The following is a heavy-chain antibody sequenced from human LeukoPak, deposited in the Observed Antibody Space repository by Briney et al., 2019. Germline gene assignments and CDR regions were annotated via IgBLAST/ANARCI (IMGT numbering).Heavy chain of an antibody. Sequence: GGSLRLSCAASGFTFSSYGMSWVRQAPGKGLEWVSAISYSGGSTHYADSVKGRFTISRDNAKNSLYMQMESLRDEDTAIYYCARDTLEYSNSPDALDIWGQGTMVTVSS. CDR2: ISYSGGST. CDR3: ARDTLEYSNSPDALDI. D-gene: IGHD4-23*01. V-gene: IGHV3-23*01. J-gene: IGHJ3*02. CDR1: GFTFSSYG.